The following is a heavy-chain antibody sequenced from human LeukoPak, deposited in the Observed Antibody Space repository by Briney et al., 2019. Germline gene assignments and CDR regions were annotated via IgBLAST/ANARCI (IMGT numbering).Heavy chain of an antibody. D-gene: IGHD6-19*01. V-gene: IGHV3-21*01. Sequence: GGSLRLSCAASGLTFSSYSMNWGREAPGKGLEWVSSISSSSSYIYYADSVKGRFTISRDNAKNSLYLQMNSLRAEDTAVYYCARLIGIAVAGDAFDIWGQGTMVTVSS. CDR3: ARLIGIAVAGDAFDI. J-gene: IGHJ3*02. CDR2: ISSSSSYI. CDR1: GLTFSSYS.